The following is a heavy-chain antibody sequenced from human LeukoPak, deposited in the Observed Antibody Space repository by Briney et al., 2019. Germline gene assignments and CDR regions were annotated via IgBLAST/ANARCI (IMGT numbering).Heavy chain of an antibody. V-gene: IGHV1-69*05. CDR1: GGTFSSYA. J-gene: IGHJ6*03. CDR2: IIPIFGTA. CDR3: ARDPPGYYMDV. Sequence: ASVKASFKASGGTFSSYAISWVRQAPGQGLEWMGGIIPIFGTASYAQKFHGRGTITTDEATSAAYMELSSLRSGDTAVYYRARDPPGYYMDVWGKGTTVTVSS.